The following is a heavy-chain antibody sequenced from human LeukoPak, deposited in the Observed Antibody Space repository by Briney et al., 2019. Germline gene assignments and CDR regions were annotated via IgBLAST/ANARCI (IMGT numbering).Heavy chain of an antibody. V-gene: IGHV4-31*03. CDR3: ARDNPRDYRHDY. CDR1: GGSISSGGYY. D-gene: IGHD4-11*01. CDR2: IYYSGST. J-gene: IGHJ4*02. Sequence: PSQTLSLTCTVSGGSISSGGYYWSWIRQHPGKGLEWIGYIYYSGSTYYNPSLKSRVTISVDTSKNQFSLKLSSVTAADTAVYYCARDNPRDYRHDYWGQGTLVTVSS.